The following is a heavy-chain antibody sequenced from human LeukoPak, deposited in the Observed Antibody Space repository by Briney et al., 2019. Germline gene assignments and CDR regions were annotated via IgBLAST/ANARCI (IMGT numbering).Heavy chain of an antibody. CDR1: GFTFSSYG. D-gene: IGHD3-9*01. Sequence: GGSLRLSCAASGFTFSSYGMHWVRQAPGKGLEWVAVISYDGSNKYYADSVKGRFTISRDNSKNTLYMQMNSLRAEDTAVYYCARDPVLRYFDWLFRGYFDYWGQGTLVTVSS. J-gene: IGHJ4*02. V-gene: IGHV3-30*03. CDR3: ARDPVLRYFDWLFRGYFDY. CDR2: ISYDGSNK.